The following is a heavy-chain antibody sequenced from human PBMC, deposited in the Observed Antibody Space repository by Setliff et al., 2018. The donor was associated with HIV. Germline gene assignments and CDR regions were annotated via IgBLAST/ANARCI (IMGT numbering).Heavy chain of an antibody. V-gene: IGHV1-3*01. J-gene: IGHJ4*01. CDR2: INVGKGDT. CDR1: GYTFTTYS. D-gene: IGHD2-15*01. CDR3: ARGALLAVFDFDH. Sequence: ASVKVSCKASGYTFTTYSLHWVRQAPGQSLEWMGWINVGKGDTKYSQDFQGRITITRDTSANTAYMELSRLTSDDTAVYFCARGALLAVFDFDHWGHGTLVTVAS.